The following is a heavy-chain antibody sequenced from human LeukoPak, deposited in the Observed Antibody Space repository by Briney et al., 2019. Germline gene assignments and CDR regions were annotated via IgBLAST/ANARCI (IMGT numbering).Heavy chain of an antibody. CDR3: ARVPIAARPYYFDY. CDR1: GFTFSSYS. D-gene: IGHD6-6*01. CDR2: ISSSSSYI. Sequence: PGGSLRLSCAASGFTFSSYSMNWVRQAPGKGLEWVSSISSSSSYIYYADSVKGRFTISRDNAKNSLYLQMNSLRAEDTAVYYCARVPIAARPYYFDYWGQGTLVTVYS. J-gene: IGHJ4*02. V-gene: IGHV3-21*01.